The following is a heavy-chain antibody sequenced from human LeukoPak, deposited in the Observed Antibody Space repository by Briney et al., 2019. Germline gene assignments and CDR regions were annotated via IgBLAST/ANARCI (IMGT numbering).Heavy chain of an antibody. CDR3: ARYDGSSWYRGDVNAFDI. D-gene: IGHD6-13*01. Sequence: TSETLSLTCAVYGGSFSGYYWSWIRQPPGKGLEWIGEINHSGSTNYNPSLKSRVTISVDTSKNQFSLKLSSVTAADTAVYYCARYDGSSWYRGDVNAFDIWGQGTMVTVSS. J-gene: IGHJ3*02. CDR1: GGSFSGYY. V-gene: IGHV4-34*01. CDR2: INHSGST.